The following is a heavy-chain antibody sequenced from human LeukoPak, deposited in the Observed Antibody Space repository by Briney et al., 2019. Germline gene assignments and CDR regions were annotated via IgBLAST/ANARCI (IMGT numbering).Heavy chain of an antibody. CDR2: TNPDTGDP. J-gene: IGHJ4*02. Sequence: ASVRVSCKASGYIFSGYYMHWVRQAPGQGLEWVGRTNPDTGDPNYARKFRGWVTMTTDTSISSGYMELSRLKSDDTAVYYCVTGDYFDYWGQGTLVIVSS. CDR1: GYIFSGYY. CDR3: VTGDYFDY. V-gene: IGHV1-2*04.